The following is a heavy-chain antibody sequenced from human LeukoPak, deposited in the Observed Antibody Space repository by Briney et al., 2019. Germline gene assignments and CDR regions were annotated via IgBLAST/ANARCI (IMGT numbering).Heavy chain of an antibody. CDR3: ARGIGAVDLIDY. J-gene: IGHJ4*02. Sequence: GRSLRLSCAASGFTFSSYGMHWVRQAPGKGLEWVAVIWYDGNNKNYADSVKGRFTISRDNYKNTLFLQMNSLRAEDTAVFYCARGIGAVDLIDYWGQGTLVTVSS. D-gene: IGHD6-19*01. CDR1: GFTFSSYG. CDR2: IWYDGNNK. V-gene: IGHV3-33*01.